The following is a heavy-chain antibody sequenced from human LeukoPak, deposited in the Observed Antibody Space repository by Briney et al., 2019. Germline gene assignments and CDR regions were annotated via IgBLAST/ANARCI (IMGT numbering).Heavy chain of an antibody. CDR1: GYSFSSYW. CDR3: ARRRSSTLIDY. J-gene: IGHJ4*02. V-gene: IGHV5-51*01. D-gene: IGHD3-10*01. CDR2: IYPGDSDT. Sequence: GESLKISCKGSGYSFSSYWIAWVRQMPGKGLEWMGIIYPGDSDTTYSPSFQGQVTISADKSISTAYLQWNSLKASDTAMHFCARRRSSTLIDYWGQGTLVTVSS.